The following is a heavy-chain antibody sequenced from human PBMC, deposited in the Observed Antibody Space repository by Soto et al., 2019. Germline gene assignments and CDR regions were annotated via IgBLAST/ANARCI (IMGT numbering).Heavy chain of an antibody. CDR2: INAGNGNT. D-gene: IGHD3-22*01. CDR3: AKGLYYYDSSGYRLFDY. CDR1: GYTFTSYA. Sequence: ASVKVSCKASGYTFTSYAMHWVRQAPGQRLEWMGWINAGNGNTKYSQKFQGRVTITRDTSASTAYMELSSLRSEDTAVYYCAKGLYYYDSSGYRLFDYWGQGTLVTVSS. J-gene: IGHJ4*02. V-gene: IGHV1-3*01.